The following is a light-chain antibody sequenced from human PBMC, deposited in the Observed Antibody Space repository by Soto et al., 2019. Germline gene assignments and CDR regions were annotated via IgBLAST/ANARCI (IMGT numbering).Light chain of an antibody. CDR3: QEYKNWPIS. CDR1: QSVSSD. J-gene: IGKJ5*01. V-gene: IGKV3-15*01. Sequence: ISRTQSPHTKSMSPGESATLSCRASQSVSSDLAWYQQKPGQAPRLLIYYTSTRATGFPARFSGGGSGTEFTLTISCLQSEDSAFYCCQEYKNWPISFGQRGRPE. CDR2: YTS.